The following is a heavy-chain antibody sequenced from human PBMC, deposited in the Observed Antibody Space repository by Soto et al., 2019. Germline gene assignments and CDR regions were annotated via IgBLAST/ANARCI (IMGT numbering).Heavy chain of an antibody. Sequence: ETLSLTCTVASGCISRYYWNWIRQPPGEGLEGIGYIYYSGRTNYNPSLKSRVNIAVDTSKNQFSLQLSSVTAAETAVYYCAREGMTTKEGVNIWGQGTMV. CDR3: AREGMTTKEGVNI. CDR1: SGCISRYY. CDR2: IYYSGRT. D-gene: IGHD3-10*01. J-gene: IGHJ3*02. V-gene: IGHV4-59*01.